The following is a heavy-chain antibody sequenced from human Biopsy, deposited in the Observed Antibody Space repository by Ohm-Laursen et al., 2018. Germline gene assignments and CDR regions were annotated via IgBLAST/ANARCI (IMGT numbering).Heavy chain of an antibody. CDR2: ASYSGYT. V-gene: IGHV4-59*08. Sequence: GTLSLTCTVSDDSIRNFYWTWIRQPPGQGLEWIGHASYSGYTNYNPSLKSRVTISVDTPKNPFSLNLSSVTAADTAVYSCARLGNFWNAEDGLDLWGLGTMVTVSS. CDR1: DDSIRNFY. J-gene: IGHJ3*01. D-gene: IGHD3-3*01. CDR3: ARLGNFWNAEDGLDL.